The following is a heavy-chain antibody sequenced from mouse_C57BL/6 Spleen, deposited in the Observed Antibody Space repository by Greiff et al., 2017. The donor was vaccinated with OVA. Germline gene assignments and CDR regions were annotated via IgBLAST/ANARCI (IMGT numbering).Heavy chain of an antibody. CDR1: GYTFTSYW. J-gene: IGHJ1*03. D-gene: IGHD1-1*01. CDR3: ARGGITTVVATDWYFDV. CDR2: IDPNSGGT. Sequence: VQLQQPGAELVKPGASVKLSCKASGYTFTSYWMHWVKQRPGRGLEWIGRIDPNSGGTKYNEKFKSKATLTVDKPSSTAYMQLSSLTSEDSAVYYWARGGITTVVATDWYFDVWGTGTTVTVSS. V-gene: IGHV1-72*01.